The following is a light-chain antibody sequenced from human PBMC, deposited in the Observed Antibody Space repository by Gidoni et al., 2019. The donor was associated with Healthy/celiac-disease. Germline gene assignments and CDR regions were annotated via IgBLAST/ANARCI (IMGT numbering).Light chain of an antibody. J-gene: IGLJ2*01. V-gene: IGLV2-14*01. CDR1: SSDVGGYNY. CDR3: SSYTSSSTVV. CDR2: EVS. Sequence: QSALTPPASVSGSPGTAITLSCTGTSSDVGGYNYVSWYQQHPGKAPKLMIYEVSNRPSGVSNRFSGSKYGNTASLTISGLQAEDEADYYCSSYTSSSTVVFGGGTKLTVL.